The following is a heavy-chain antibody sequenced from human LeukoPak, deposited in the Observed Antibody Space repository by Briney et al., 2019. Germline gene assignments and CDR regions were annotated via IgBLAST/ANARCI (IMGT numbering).Heavy chain of an antibody. D-gene: IGHD3-10*01. J-gene: IGHJ4*02. CDR2: ISYDGSNK. V-gene: IGHV3-30*04. CDR1: GFTFSSSA. Sequence: PGRSLRLSCAASGFTFSSSAMHWVRQAPGKGLEWVAVISYDGSNKYYADSVKGRFTISRDNSKNTLYLQMNSLRAEDTAVYYCAKAITYGLLWFGELGFDYWGQGTLVTVSS. CDR3: AKAITYGLLWFGELGFDY.